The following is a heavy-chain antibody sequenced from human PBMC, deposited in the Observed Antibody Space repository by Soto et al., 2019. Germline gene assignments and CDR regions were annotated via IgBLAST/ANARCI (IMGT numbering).Heavy chain of an antibody. J-gene: IGHJ4*02. CDR3: ASLDTARVETAGY. D-gene: IGHD5-18*01. V-gene: IGHV3-7*01. CDR1: GLSLSNIW. CDR2: IKQGGTET. Sequence: QPGGSLRLSCVGSGLSLSNIWTSWVRQAPGKGLGGVANIKQGGTETYYVDSVKGRFTISKDHAKNSLYLQMNSLRVEDTALYYCASLDTARVETAGYWGQGTRVTVSS.